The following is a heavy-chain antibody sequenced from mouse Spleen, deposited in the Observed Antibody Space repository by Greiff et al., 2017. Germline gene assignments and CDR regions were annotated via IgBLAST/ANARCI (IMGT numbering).Heavy chain of an antibody. CDR3: ARSRYYGSSQSFFDY. CDR1: GYAFSSSW. CDR2: IYPGDGDT. V-gene: IGHV1-82*01. J-gene: IGHJ2*01. D-gene: IGHD1-1*01. Sequence: QVQLQQSGPELVKPGASVKISCKASGYAFSSSWMNWVKQRPGKGLEWIGRIYPGDGDTNYNGKFKGKATLTADKSSSTAYMQLSSLTSEDSAVYFCARSRYYGSSQSFFDYWGQGTTLTVSS.